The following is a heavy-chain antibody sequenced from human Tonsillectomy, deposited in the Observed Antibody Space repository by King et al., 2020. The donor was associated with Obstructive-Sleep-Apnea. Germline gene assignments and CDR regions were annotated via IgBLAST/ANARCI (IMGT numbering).Heavy chain of an antibody. J-gene: IGHJ6*02. Sequence: VQLVESGGGVVQPGRSLRLSCAASGFTFSSYGMHWVRQAPGKGLEWVAVISYDGSNKYYADSVKGRFTISRDNSKNTLYLQMNSLRAEDTAVYYCAKDEQFDYGDYGRSYYYYGMDVWGQGTTVTVSS. D-gene: IGHD4-17*01. CDR3: AKDEQFDYGDYGRSYYYYGMDV. CDR2: ISYDGSNK. V-gene: IGHV3-30*18. CDR1: GFTFSSYG.